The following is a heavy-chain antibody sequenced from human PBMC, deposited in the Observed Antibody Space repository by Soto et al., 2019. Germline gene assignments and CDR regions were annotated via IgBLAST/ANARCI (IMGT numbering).Heavy chain of an antibody. CDR2: INAGNGNT. V-gene: IGHV1-3*01. Sequence: GASVKVSCKASGYTFTSYAMHWVRQAPGQRLEWMGWINAGNGNTKYSQKFQGRVTITRDTSASTAYMELNSLRDEDTAVYYCAREGGSLSWFDPWGQGTLVTVSS. J-gene: IGHJ5*02. CDR1: GYTFTSYA. CDR3: AREGGSLSWFDP. D-gene: IGHD1-26*01.